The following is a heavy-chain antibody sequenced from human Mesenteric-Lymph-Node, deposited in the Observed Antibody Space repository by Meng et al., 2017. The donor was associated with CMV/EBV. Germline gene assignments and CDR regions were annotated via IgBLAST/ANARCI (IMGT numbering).Heavy chain of an antibody. CDR1: GGSITSSNYY. V-gene: IGHV4-39*07. CDR3: ARVFGGVTDAFDI. CDR2: IYYSGST. D-gene: IGHD3-10*01. Sequence: SETLSLTCTVSGGSITSSNYYWGWIRQPPGKGLEWIGNIYYSGSTYYNPSLKSRVTISVDTSKNQFSLKLSSVTAADTAVYYCARVFGGVTDAFDIWGQGTKVTVSS. J-gene: IGHJ3*02.